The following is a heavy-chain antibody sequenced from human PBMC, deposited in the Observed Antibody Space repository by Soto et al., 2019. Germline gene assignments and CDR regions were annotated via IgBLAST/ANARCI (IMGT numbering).Heavy chain of an antibody. J-gene: IGHJ6*03. V-gene: IGHV4-34*01. D-gene: IGHD2-21*01. CDR1: GGSLSDYF. CDR3: ARGGISHWAYFYYMDV. CDR2: INHLGSI. Sequence: SETLSLTCVVSGGSLSDYFWSWIRQPPGMALEWIGEINHLGSINYNPSLKSRVTMSVDTSKNQFSLTLNSVTAADTATYYCARGGISHWAYFYYMDVWDRGATVTVSS.